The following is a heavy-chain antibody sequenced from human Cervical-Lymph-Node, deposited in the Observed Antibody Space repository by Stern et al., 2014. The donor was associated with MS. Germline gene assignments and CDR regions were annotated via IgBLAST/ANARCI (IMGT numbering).Heavy chain of an antibody. CDR1: GGTFSSYA. Sequence: QVQLVESGAEVKKPGSSVKVSCKASGGTFSSYAISWVRQAPGQGLEWMGGIIPIFGTANYAQKLQGRVTITADESTTTAYMELSSLRSEDTAVYYCVREFNSDTSGYYFYYWGQGTLVTVSS. D-gene: IGHD3-22*01. J-gene: IGHJ4*02. CDR3: VREFNSDTSGYYFYY. V-gene: IGHV1-69*01. CDR2: IIPIFGTA.